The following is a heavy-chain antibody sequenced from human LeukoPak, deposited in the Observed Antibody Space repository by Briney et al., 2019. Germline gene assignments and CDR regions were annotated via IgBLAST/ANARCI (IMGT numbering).Heavy chain of an antibody. CDR2: ISYDGSNK. CDR1: GFTFKTYG. V-gene: IGHV3-33*05. D-gene: IGHD3-10*02. J-gene: IGHJ6*04. Sequence: GGSLRLSCAASGFTFKTYGMHWVRQAPGKGLDWVAVISYDGSNKYYADSVKGRFTISRDNSKNTLYLQMNSLRAEDTAVYYCAELGITMIGGVWGKGTTVTISS. CDR3: AELGITMIGGV.